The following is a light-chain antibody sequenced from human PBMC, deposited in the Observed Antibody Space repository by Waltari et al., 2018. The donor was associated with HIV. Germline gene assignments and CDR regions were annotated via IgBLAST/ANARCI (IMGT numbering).Light chain of an antibody. CDR1: QSVSSN. CDR2: GAS. V-gene: IGKV3-15*01. Sequence: EIVMTQSPATLSLSPGERATLSCRASQSVSSNLAWSQHKPGLAPRLLIYGASTRATGIPARVSGRGSGTDFTLTISSLQSEDFAVYYCQQYNNWASWTFGQGTNVEI. CDR3: QQYNNWASWT. J-gene: IGKJ1*01.